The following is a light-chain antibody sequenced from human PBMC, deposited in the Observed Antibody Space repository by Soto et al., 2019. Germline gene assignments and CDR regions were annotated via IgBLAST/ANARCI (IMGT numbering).Light chain of an antibody. CDR3: CSYAGSRTWV. J-gene: IGLJ3*02. Sequence: QSVLTQPASVSGSPGQSITISCTGTSSDVGSFNLVSWYQHHPGKAPKLMIYEDYRRPSGVSNRFSGSRSGNTASLTISGLQAEDEADYYCCSYAGSRTWVFGGGTQLTVL. CDR1: SSDVGSFNL. V-gene: IGLV2-23*01. CDR2: EDY.